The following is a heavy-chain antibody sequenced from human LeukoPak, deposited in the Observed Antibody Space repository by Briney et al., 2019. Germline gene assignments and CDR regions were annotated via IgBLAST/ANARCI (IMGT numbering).Heavy chain of an antibody. CDR1: DFSFTSYG. CDR2: INPSGGST. Sequence: ASVKVSCKASDFSFTSYGMSWVRQAPGQGLEWMGIINPSGGSTSYAQKFQGRVTMTRDTSTSTVYMELSSLRSEDTAVYYCARDDSPLAGYSSSWYEDGNAFDIWGQGTMVTVSS. V-gene: IGHV1-46*01. D-gene: IGHD6-13*01. CDR3: ARDDSPLAGYSSSWYEDGNAFDI. J-gene: IGHJ3*02.